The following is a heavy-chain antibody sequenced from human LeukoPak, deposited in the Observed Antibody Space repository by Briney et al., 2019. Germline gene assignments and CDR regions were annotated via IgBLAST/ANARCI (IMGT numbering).Heavy chain of an antibody. CDR1: AFTFSDYS. CDR3: ARDRINSGSYYFDY. Sequence: PGGSLRLSCAASAFTFSDYSMNWVCQAPGKGLEWVSYISGRSSTIYYADSVKGRFTISRDNVKNSMYLQMNSLRAEDTAVYYCARDRINSGSYYFDYWGQGTLVTVSS. J-gene: IGHJ4*02. V-gene: IGHV3-48*01. CDR2: ISGRSSTI. D-gene: IGHD1-26*01.